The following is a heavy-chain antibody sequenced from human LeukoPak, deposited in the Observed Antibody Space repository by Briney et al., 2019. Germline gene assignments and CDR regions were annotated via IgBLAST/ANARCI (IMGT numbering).Heavy chain of an antibody. CDR2: IYTSGST. D-gene: IGHD3-3*01. J-gene: IGHJ4*02. Sequence: PSETLSLTCTVSGGSISSYYWSWIRQPPGKGLEWIGYIYTSGSTNYNPSLKSRVTISVDTSKNQFSLKLSSVTAADTAVYYCASRTRSGYYFDYWGQGTLVTVSS. CDR3: ASRTRSGYYFDY. V-gene: IGHV4-4*09. CDR1: GGSISSYY.